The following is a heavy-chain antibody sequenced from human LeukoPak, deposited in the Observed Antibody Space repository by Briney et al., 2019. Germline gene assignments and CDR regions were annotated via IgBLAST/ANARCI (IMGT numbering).Heavy chain of an antibody. CDR3: AKPEWLKYYFDY. J-gene: IGHJ4*02. CDR1: GFTFSSYG. Sequence: GGSLRLSCAASGFTFSSYGMHWVRQAPGKGLEWVAVISYDGSNKYYADSVKGRFTISRDNSKNTLYLQMDSLRAEDTAVYYCAKPEWLKYYFDYWGQGTLVTVSS. CDR2: ISYDGSNK. V-gene: IGHV3-30*18. D-gene: IGHD3-3*01.